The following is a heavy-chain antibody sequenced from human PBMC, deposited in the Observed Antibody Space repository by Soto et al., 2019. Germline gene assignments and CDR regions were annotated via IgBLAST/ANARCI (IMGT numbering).Heavy chain of an antibody. CDR2: IIPIFGTA. CDR1: GGTFSSYA. J-gene: IGHJ5*02. Sequence: GASVKVSCKASGGTFSSYAISWVRQAPGQGLEWMGGIIPIFGTANYAQKFQGRVTITADESTSTAYMELSSLRSEDTAVYYCARVITIFGVVNWFDPWGQGTLVTVSS. CDR3: ARVITIFGVVNWFDP. D-gene: IGHD3-3*01. V-gene: IGHV1-69*13.